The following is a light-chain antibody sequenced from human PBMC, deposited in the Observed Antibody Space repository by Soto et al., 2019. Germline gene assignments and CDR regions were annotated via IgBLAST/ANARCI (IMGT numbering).Light chain of an antibody. CDR1: QSVSSY. CDR2: DAS. CDR3: QQRSQWPLT. Sequence: EIVLTQSPATLSLSPGERATLSCRASQSVSSYLAWYQQKPGQAPRLLIYDASNRATGIPARFSGSGSGTDFTLTISSLEPEDFAVYYCQQRSQWPLTFGVGTKGEIK. J-gene: IGKJ4*01. V-gene: IGKV3-11*01.